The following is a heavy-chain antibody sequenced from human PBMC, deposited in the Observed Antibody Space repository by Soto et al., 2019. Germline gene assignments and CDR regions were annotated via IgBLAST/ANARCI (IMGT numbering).Heavy chain of an antibody. CDR3: TRGPRSTPTGTGAF. V-gene: IGHV3-74*03. D-gene: IGHD3-10*01. Sequence: GRCRRPSRAAYGFTVSMFWVQWDRQVARKGPEGISRINDDGSSAKYAESVKGRFTNSRDNAKNTLYLQMNDLRAEDTSVYYCTRGPRSTPTGTGAFWGQGTLVTVSS. CDR1: GFTVSMFW. J-gene: IGHJ4*02. CDR2: INDDGSSA.